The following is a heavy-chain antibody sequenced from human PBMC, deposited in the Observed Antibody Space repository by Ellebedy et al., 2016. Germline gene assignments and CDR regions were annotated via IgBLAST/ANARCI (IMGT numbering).Heavy chain of an antibody. CDR2: ISSSSSYI. CDR3: ARDHTAWELLGGNAFDI. CDR1: GFTFSSYS. V-gene: IGHV3-21*01. Sequence: GESLKISXAASGFTFSSYSMNWVRQAPGKGLEWVSSISSSSSYIYYADSVKGRFTISRDNAKNSLYLQMNSLRAEDTAVYYCARDHTAWELLGGNAFDIWGQGTMVTVSS. J-gene: IGHJ3*02. D-gene: IGHD1-26*01.